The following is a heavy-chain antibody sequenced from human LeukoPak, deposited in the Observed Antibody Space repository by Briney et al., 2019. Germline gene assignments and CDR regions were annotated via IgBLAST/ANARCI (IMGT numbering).Heavy chain of an antibody. V-gene: IGHV4-30-4*01. CDR1: GDSINSGDYY. Sequence: ASETLSLTCTVSGDSINSGDYYWSWLRQPPGKALEGIGYIYYSGSTYYIPSLKSRITISVDTSKNQFSLKLSSVTAAATAVYYCARDRSGYDHLDYWGQGTLVTVSS. J-gene: IGHJ4*02. CDR2: IYYSGST. CDR3: ARDRSGYDHLDY. D-gene: IGHD5-12*01.